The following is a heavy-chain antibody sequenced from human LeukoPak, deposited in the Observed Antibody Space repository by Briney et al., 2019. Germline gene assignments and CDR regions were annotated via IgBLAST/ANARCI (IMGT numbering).Heavy chain of an antibody. V-gene: IGHV3-21*01. Sequence: GGSLRLSCAASGFTFSSYSMNWVRQAPGKGLEWVSSISSSSSYLYSASLVRGRSTFSSNNTNNSLYLQMNSLRAEDTAVYYCATRSSSWYQGRVVFGYWGQGTLVTVSS. CDR2: ISSSSSYL. D-gene: IGHD6-13*01. J-gene: IGHJ4*02. CDR1: GFTFSSYS. CDR3: ATRSSSWYQGRVVFGY.